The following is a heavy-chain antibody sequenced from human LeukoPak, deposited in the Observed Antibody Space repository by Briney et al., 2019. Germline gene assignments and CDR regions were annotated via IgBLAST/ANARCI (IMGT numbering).Heavy chain of an antibody. D-gene: IGHD1-26*01. Sequence: PSETLSLTCTVSGASISSYYWSWIRQPPGKGLEWIGYIYYSGSTNYNPSLKSRVAISVDTSKNQFSLKLSSVTAADTAVYYCARDSRRELLHAFDIWGQGTMVTVSS. V-gene: IGHV4-59*01. CDR1: GASISSYY. CDR2: IYYSGST. CDR3: ARDSRRELLHAFDI. J-gene: IGHJ3*02.